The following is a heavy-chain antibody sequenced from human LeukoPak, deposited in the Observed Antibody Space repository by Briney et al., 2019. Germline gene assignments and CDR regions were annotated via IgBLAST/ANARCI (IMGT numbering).Heavy chain of an antibody. CDR2: IGASGEST. Sequence: GGSLRLSCAASGFTFSVAAMTWVRPAPGKGLEWVSLIGASGESTYYADSVKGRFTISRDNSKNTRSLQMNSLRVEDTAMYFCAKDIQLSTWGLGTMVTVSS. V-gene: IGHV3-23*01. J-gene: IGHJ3*01. D-gene: IGHD5-24*01. CDR1: GFTFSVAA. CDR3: AKDIQLST.